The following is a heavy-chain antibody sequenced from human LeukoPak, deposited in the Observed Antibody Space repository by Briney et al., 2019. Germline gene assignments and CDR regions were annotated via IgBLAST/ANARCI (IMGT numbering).Heavy chain of an antibody. Sequence: PSETLSLTCAVYGGSFSGYYWSWIRQPPGKGLEWIGEINHSGSTNYNPSLKSRVTISVDTSKNQFSLKLSSVTAADTAVYYCARGQGGEGSGSYTSLNWFDPWGQGTLVTVSS. CDR1: GGSFSGYY. CDR3: ARGQGGEGSGSYTSLNWFDP. J-gene: IGHJ5*02. CDR2: INHSGST. D-gene: IGHD3-10*01. V-gene: IGHV4-34*01.